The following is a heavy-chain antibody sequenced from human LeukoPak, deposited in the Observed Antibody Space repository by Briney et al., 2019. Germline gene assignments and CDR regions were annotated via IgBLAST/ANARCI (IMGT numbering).Heavy chain of an antibody. CDR2: ISSSSSYI. V-gene: IGHV3-21*01. Sequence: PGRSLRLSCTASGFTFGDYAMSWVRQAPGKGLEWVSSISSSSSYIYYADSVKGRFTISRDNAKNSLYLQMNSLRAEDTAVYYCARDRIAYSSSSGSYWGQGTLVTVSS. CDR1: GFTFGDYA. CDR3: ARDRIAYSSSSGSY. D-gene: IGHD6-6*01. J-gene: IGHJ4*02.